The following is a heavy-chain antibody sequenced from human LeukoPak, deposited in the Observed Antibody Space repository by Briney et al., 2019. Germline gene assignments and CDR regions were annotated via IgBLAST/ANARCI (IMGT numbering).Heavy chain of an antibody. CDR1: GGSISSGSYY. V-gene: IGHV4-61*02. J-gene: IGHJ3*02. CDR3: ARGIQLWLAAGAFDI. Sequence: SETLSLTCTVSGGSISSGSYYWSWIRQPAGQGLEWIGRIYTSGSTNYNPSLKSRVTISVDTSKHQFSLKLSSVTAADTAVYYCARGIQLWLAAGAFDIWGQGTMVTVSS. CDR2: IYTSGST. D-gene: IGHD5-18*01.